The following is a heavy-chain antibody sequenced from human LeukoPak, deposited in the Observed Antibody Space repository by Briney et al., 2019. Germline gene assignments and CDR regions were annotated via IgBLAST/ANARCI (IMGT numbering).Heavy chain of an antibody. V-gene: IGHV1-8*01. CDR2: MNPNSGNT. CDR3: ARGLGWDQLLYPYYYYYYMDA. Sequence: ASVKVSCKASGYTFTSYDINWVRQATGQGLEWMGWMNPNSGNTGYAQKFQGRVTMTRNTSISTAYMELSSLRSEDTAVYYCARGLGWDQLLYPYYYYYYMDAWGKGTTVTVSS. D-gene: IGHD2-2*02. J-gene: IGHJ6*03. CDR1: GYTFTSYD.